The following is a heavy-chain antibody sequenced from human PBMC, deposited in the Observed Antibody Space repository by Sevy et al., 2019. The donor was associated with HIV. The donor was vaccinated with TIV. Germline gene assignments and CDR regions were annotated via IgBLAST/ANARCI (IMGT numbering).Heavy chain of an antibody. CDR2: ISYDGSNK. J-gene: IGHJ4*02. V-gene: IGHV3-30*18. CDR1: GFTFSSYG. Sequence: GGSLRLSCAASGFTFSSYGMHWVRQAPGKGLEWVAVISYDGSNKYYADSVKGRFTRSTDNSKNTLYLQMNSLRAEDTAVYDCAKGGSSGIAARGHDYWGQGTLVTVSS. D-gene: IGHD6-6*01. CDR3: AKGGSSGIAARGHDY.